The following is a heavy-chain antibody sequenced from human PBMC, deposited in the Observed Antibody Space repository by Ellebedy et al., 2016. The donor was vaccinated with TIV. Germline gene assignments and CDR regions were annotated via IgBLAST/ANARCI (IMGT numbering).Heavy chain of an antibody. J-gene: IGHJ2*01. Sequence: GGSLRLSCEASKFSFRSYWMTWVRQAPGRGLEWVANINEDGTKKHFVDSVRGRFTISRDDAGNSLFLQMNSLGAEDTAVYYCARAIYGASYLWGRGTLVTVSS. CDR3: ARAIYGASYL. CDR1: KFSFRSYW. D-gene: IGHD4-17*01. CDR2: INEDGTKK. V-gene: IGHV3-7*01.